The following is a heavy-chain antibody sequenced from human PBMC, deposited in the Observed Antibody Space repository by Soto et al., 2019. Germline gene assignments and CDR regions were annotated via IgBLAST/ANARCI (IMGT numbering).Heavy chain of an antibody. J-gene: IGHJ4*02. Sequence: EVQLVESGGGLIQPGGSLRLSCAASGFTVGTHFLTWVRQAPGKGLEWASVVYSSGSAYYADSLKGRFTISRDNSKNTLYLQMNSLRAEDTAVYYCARGLKWLDYWGQGTLVTVSS. CDR3: ARGLKWLDY. D-gene: IGHD5-12*01. V-gene: IGHV3-53*01. CDR2: VYSSGSA. CDR1: GFTVGTHF.